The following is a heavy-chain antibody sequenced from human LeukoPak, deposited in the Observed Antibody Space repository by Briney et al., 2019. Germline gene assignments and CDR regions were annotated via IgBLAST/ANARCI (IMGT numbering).Heavy chain of an antibody. CDR3: AKDQGSSSWYVFGN. D-gene: IGHD6-13*01. V-gene: IGHV3-30*18. Sequence: PGGSLRLSCAASGFTFSSYGMHWVRQAPGKGLEWVAVISYDGSNKYYADSVKGRFTISRDNSKNTLYLQMNSLRAEDTAVYYYAKDQGSSSWYVFGNWGQGTLVTVSS. J-gene: IGHJ4*02. CDR1: GFTFSSYG. CDR2: ISYDGSNK.